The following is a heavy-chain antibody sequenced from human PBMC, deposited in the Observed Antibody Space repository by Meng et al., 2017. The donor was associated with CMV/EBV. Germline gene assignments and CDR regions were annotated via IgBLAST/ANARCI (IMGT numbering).Heavy chain of an antibody. J-gene: IGHJ6*02. Sequence: ASVKVSCKASGYTFTGYYMLWWRQAPGQGLEWMGWINPNSGGTNYAQKFQGRVTMTRDTSISTAYMELSRLRSDDTAVYYCAIEKGVAGKDYYYGMDVWGQGTTVTVSS. CDR2: INPNSGGT. CDR3: AIEKGVAGKDYYYGMDV. D-gene: IGHD6-19*01. V-gene: IGHV1-2*02. CDR1: GYTFTGYY.